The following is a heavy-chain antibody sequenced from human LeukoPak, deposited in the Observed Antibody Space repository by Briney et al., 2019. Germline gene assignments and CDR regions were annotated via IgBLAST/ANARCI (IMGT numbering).Heavy chain of an antibody. D-gene: IGHD3-16*01. J-gene: IGHJ3*02. CDR2: LSSKYET. CDR3: YGIHLGDSFDI. CDR1: GFIVSRNY. Sequence: GGSLRLSCAASGFIVSRNYMGWVRQAPGKGLEWVSALSSKYETYYADSVKGRFTISRDNSENTLYLQMNALRAEDTALYYCYGIHLGDSFDIWGRGTMVIVFS. V-gene: IGHV3-53*01.